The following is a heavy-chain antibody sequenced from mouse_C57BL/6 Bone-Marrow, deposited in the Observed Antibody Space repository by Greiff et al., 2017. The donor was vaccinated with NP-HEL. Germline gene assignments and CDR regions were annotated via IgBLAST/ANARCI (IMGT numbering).Heavy chain of an antibody. J-gene: IGHJ2*01. Sequence: VQLVESGAELVRPGTSVKVSCKASGYAFTNYLIEWVKQRPGQGLEWIGVINPGSGGTNYNEKFKGKATLTADKSSSTAYMQLSSLTSEDSAVYFCARKGAYYSNYRNYWGQGTTLTVSS. V-gene: IGHV1-54*01. CDR2: INPGSGGT. D-gene: IGHD2-5*01. CDR1: GYAFTNYL. CDR3: ARKGAYYSNYRNY.